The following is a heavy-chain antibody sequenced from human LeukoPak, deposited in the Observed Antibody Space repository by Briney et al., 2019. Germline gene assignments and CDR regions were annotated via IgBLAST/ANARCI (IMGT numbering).Heavy chain of an antibody. J-gene: IGHJ4*02. CDR3: AGIPCSSTSCYTFDY. Sequence: SETLSLICAVYGGSFSGYYWSWIRQPPGKGLEWIGEINHSGSTNYNPSLKSRVTISVDTSKNQFPPKLSSVTAADTAVYYCAGIPCSSTSCYTFDYWGQGTLVTVSS. V-gene: IGHV4-34*01. CDR1: GGSFSGYY. CDR2: INHSGST. D-gene: IGHD2-2*02.